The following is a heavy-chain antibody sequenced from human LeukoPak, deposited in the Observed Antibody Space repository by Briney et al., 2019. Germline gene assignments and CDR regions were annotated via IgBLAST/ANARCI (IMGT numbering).Heavy chain of an antibody. CDR1: GFTFNKYA. D-gene: IGHD1-14*01. CDR3: ARGKTATTSLNY. V-gene: IGHV3-30-3*01. Sequence: GKSLRLSCAASGFTFNKYAIHWVRQAPGKGLEWVSVISYDGNSTYYADSVRGRFTISRDNSKNSLYLQVNSQRPEDTAVYYCARGKTATTSLNYWGQGTLVTVSS. CDR2: ISYDGNST. J-gene: IGHJ4*02.